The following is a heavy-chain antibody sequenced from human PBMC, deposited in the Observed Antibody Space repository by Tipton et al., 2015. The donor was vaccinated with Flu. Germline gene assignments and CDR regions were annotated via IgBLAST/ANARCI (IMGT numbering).Heavy chain of an antibody. CDR1: GYTFTGYS. D-gene: IGHD2-8*02. V-gene: IGHV1-2*02. CDR3: ARDTDFDY. J-gene: IGHJ4*02. Sequence: QVQLVQSGAEVKKPGASVKVSCKASGYTFTGYSIQWVRQAPGQGLEWMGWINPNRGGTNYAQKFQGRVTLTRDTSISTAYMELSRLTSDDTAVYYCARDTDFDYWGQGTLVTVSS. CDR2: INPNRGGT.